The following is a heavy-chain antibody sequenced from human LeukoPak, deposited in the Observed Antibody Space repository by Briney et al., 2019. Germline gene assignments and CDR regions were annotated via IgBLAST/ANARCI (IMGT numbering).Heavy chain of an antibody. CDR3: ARVTGYMIEDYFDY. CDR1: GGHIGSYY. D-gene: IGHD3-22*01. V-gene: IGHV4-4*07. J-gene: IGHJ4*02. Sequence: SETLSLTCTVSGGHIGSYYWSWIRQPAGKGPEWIGRIYTSGSTNYNPSLKSRVTISVDTSKNQFSLKLSSVTAADTAVYYCARVTGYMIEDYFDYWGQGTLVTVSS. CDR2: IYTSGST.